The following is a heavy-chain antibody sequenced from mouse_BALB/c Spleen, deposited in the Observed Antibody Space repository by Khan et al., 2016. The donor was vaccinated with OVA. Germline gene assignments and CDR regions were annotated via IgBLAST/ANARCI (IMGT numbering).Heavy chain of an antibody. CDR1: GYTFTTHW. V-gene: IGHV1-7*01. CDR3: ARVGYAYAMDY. Sequence: LEESGAERAKPGASVKMSCKASGYTFTTHWMHWVKQRPGQGLEWIGYINPTTGFSEFNHKFKDKATLTADTSSSTAYMQLSSLTSEDSAVYDCARVGYAYAMDYWGQGTSVTVSS. D-gene: IGHD2-14*01. CDR2: INPTTGFS. J-gene: IGHJ4*01.